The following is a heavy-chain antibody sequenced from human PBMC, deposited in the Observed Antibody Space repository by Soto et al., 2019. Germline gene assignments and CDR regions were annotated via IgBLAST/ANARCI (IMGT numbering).Heavy chain of an antibody. CDR2: IYYSGST. D-gene: IGHD3-22*01. Sequence: ASETLSRTCTVSGGSISSYYWSWIRQPPGKGLEWIGYIYYSGSTNYNPSLKSRVTISVDTSKNQFSLKLSSVTAADTAVYYCARSYDSSGYYYVVPYWFDPWGQGTLVTVS. CDR3: ARSYDSSGYYYVVPYWFDP. V-gene: IGHV4-59*01. CDR1: GGSISSYY. J-gene: IGHJ5*02.